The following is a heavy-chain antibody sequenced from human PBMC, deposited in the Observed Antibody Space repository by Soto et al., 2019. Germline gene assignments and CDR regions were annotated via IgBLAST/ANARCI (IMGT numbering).Heavy chain of an antibody. J-gene: IGHJ5*02. D-gene: IGHD1-1*01. CDR2: ISHSGRT. Sequence: QVQLQESGPGLVKPSGTLSLTFGVSSGSVSSRNWWSWVHQPPGKGLEWIGGISHSGRTNYTPSLESRVPMSVVKPRNQFSLKLNFVTAADTAVYYCSTQTYSYNWHHWGQGTLVTVSS. CDR3: STQTYSYNWHH. CDR1: SGSVSSRNW. V-gene: IGHV4-4*02.